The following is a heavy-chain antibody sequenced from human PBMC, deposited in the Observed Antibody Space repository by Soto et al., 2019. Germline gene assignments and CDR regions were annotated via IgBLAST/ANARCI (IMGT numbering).Heavy chain of an antibody. CDR1: GYTFTSYD. J-gene: IGHJ4*02. CDR2: MNPNSGNT. CDR3: MALFCSGGSCYNPDY. D-gene: IGHD2-15*01. V-gene: IGHV1-8*01. Sequence: ASVKVSCKASGYTFTSYDINWVRQATGQGLEWMGWMNPNSGNTGYAQKFQGRVTMTRNTSISKAYMELSSRRSEDTAVYYCMALFCSGGSCYNPDYWGQGTLVTVSS.